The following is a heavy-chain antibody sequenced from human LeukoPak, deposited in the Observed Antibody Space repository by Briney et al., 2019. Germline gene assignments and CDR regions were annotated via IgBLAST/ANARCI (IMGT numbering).Heavy chain of an antibody. CDR3: AGGTYYGTGTRPGYLNY. CDR2: LDNFGAK. CDR1: NFSVNNSY. J-gene: IGHJ4*02. D-gene: IGHD3-10*01. Sequence: GGSLRLSCAASNFSVNNSYIAWVRQAPGKGLEWVSSLDNFGAKYYGDSVTGRFTVSRDLSKNTVYLQMSSLRADDTAVYYCAGGTYYGTGTRPGYLNYWGLGTLVTVSS. V-gene: IGHV3-53*01.